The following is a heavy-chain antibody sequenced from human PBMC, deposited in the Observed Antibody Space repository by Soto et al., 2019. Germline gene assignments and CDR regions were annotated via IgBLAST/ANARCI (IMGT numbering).Heavy chain of an antibody. CDR1: GGTFSSYT. D-gene: IGHD2-2*01. CDR2: IIPILGIA. J-gene: IGHJ4*02. Sequence: SVKVSCKASGGTFSSYTISWVRQAPGQGLEWMGRIIPILGIANYAQKFQGRVTITADKSTSTAYMELSSLRSEDTAVYYCAISPPCSRTSRPLCCFDYWGPGTLGTLSS. CDR3: AISPPCSRTSRPLCCFDY. V-gene: IGHV1-69*02.